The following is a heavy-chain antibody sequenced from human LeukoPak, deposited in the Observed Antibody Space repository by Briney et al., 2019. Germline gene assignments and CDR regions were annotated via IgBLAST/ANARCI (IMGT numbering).Heavy chain of an antibody. D-gene: IGHD3-10*01. J-gene: IGHJ4*02. CDR3: ASYGSGSPLDY. CDR1: GFTFSSYS. CDR2: ISSSSSTI. V-gene: IGHV3-48*04. Sequence: GSLRLSCAASGFTFSSYSMNWVRQAPGKGLEWASYISSSSSTIYYADSVKGRFTISRDNAKNSLYLQMNSLRAEDTAVYYCASYGSGSPLDYWGQGTLVTVSS.